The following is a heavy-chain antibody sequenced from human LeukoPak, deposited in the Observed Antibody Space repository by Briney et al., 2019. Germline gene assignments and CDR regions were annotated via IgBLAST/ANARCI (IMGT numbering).Heavy chain of an antibody. Sequence: ASVKVSCKASGGTFSSYAISWVRQAPGQGLEWMGGIIPIFGTANYAQKFQGRVTITTDESTSTAYMELSSLRSEDTAVYYCAVLGYCSGGSCQGLSWGQGTLVTVSS. J-gene: IGHJ4*02. CDR1: GGTFSSYA. V-gene: IGHV1-69*05. D-gene: IGHD2-15*01. CDR2: IIPIFGTA. CDR3: AVLGYCSGGSCQGLS.